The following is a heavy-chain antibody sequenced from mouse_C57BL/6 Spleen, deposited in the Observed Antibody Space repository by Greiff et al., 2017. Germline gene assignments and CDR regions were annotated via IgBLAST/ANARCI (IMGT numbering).Heavy chain of an antibody. Sequence: EVKLVESGGGLVKPGGSLKLSCAASGFTFSDYGMHWVRQAPEKGLEWVAYISSGSSTIYYADTVKGRFTISRDNAKNTLFLQMTSLRSEDTAMYYCERLYGSSYDWYFDVWGTGTTVTVSS. D-gene: IGHD1-1*01. CDR3: ERLYGSSYDWYFDV. CDR2: ISSGSSTI. V-gene: IGHV5-17*01. CDR1: GFTFSDYG. J-gene: IGHJ1*03.